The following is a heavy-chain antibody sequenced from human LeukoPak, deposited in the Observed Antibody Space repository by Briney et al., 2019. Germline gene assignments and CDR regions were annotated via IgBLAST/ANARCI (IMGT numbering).Heavy chain of an antibody. CDR2: INHSGST. V-gene: IGHV4-34*01. D-gene: IGHD1-1*01. Sequence: SETLSLTCAVYGGSFSGYYWSWIRQPPGKGLEWIGEINHSGSTNYNPSLKSRVTISVDTSKNQFSLKLSSVTAADTAVFYCARVSWFPGTSYYYMDVWGKGTTVTVSS. J-gene: IGHJ6*03. CDR3: ARVSWFPGTSYYYMDV. CDR1: GGSFSGYY.